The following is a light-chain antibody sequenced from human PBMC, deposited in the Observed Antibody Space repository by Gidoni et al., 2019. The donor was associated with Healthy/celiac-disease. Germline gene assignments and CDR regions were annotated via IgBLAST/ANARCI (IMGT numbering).Light chain of an antibody. CDR3: QQSYSTPPT. V-gene: IGKV1-39*01. CDR2: AAS. Sequence: DIQMPRSPSSLSASVGGRVTITCRASQSIISYLNWYQQKPGKAPKLLIYAASRLQSGVPSRFSGSGSGTDFTLTISRLQAEDFATYYCQQSYSTPPTFGQGTKLEIK. CDR1: QSIISY. J-gene: IGKJ2*01.